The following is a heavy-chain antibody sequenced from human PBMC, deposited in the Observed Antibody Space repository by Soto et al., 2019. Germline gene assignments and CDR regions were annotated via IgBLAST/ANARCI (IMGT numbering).Heavy chain of an antibody. CDR3: SRSEVGDYMDV. V-gene: IGHV1-8*01. CDR1: ENTFTNYD. J-gene: IGHJ6*03. CDR2: LSPNNGNT. Sequence: QAQLEQSGAEVKEPGASVKVSCKASENTFTNYDIIWVRQAPGQGLAWMGWLSPNNGNTGYAPKFRGRVTMTRDPPKRTAFMEMSSLRAEDTAVYYCSRSEVGDYMDVWGKGTTVTVSS. D-gene: IGHD3-3*01.